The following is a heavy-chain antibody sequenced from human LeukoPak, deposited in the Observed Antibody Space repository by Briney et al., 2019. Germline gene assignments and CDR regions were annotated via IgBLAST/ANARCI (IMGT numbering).Heavy chain of an antibody. CDR3: ARGTVESYYDSSGYYLDY. Sequence: SSETLSLTCAVYGGSFSGYYWSWIRQPPGKGLEWIGEINHSGSTNYNPSLKSRVTISVDTSKNQFSLKLSSVTAADTAVYYCARGTVESYYDSSGYYLDYWGQGTLVTVSS. V-gene: IGHV4-34*01. J-gene: IGHJ4*02. CDR1: GGSFSGYY. CDR2: INHSGST. D-gene: IGHD3-22*01.